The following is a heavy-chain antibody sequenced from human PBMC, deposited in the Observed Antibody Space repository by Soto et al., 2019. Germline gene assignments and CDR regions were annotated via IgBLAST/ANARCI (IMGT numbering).Heavy chain of an antibody. Sequence: KTSETLSLTCTVSGGSVSRTSFYWDWTRQPPGKGLEWIGSVSYDGSTYYNPSLKSRVTMSVDTSKNHISLKVNSVTAADAAVYFCASQAGGYSYGPFDYWGQGALVTVSS. D-gene: IGHD5-18*01. CDR2: VSYDGST. J-gene: IGHJ4*02. CDR1: GGSVSRTSFY. V-gene: IGHV4-39*02. CDR3: ASQAGGYSYGPFDY.